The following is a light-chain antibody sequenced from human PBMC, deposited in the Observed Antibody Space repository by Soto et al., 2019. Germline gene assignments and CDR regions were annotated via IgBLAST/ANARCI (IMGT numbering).Light chain of an antibody. V-gene: IGKV1-9*01. CDR1: PDLANY. J-gene: IGKJ5*01. CDR2: GAY. Sequence: DLQLRQSPSLLSASVGDRVTITCRASPDLANYLAWYRQTPWEAPKLLIYGAYTLQSGVPRRFSGAGSGTAFSHTISSLQPEDFAIYYWQQVNCYPPITFGQGTRVDIK. CDR3: QQVNCYPPIT.